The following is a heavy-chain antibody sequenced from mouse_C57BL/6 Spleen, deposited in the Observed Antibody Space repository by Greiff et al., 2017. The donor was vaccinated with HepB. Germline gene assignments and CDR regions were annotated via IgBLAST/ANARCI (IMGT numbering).Heavy chain of an antibody. CDR1: GYTFTDYY. CDR2: INPNNGGT. V-gene: IGHV1-26*01. J-gene: IGHJ3*01. Sequence: EVQLQQSGPELVKPGASVKISCKASGYTFTDYYMNWVKQSHGKSLEWIGDINPNNGGTSYNQKFKGKATLTVDKSSSTAYMELRSLTSEDSAVYYCARGDDYDRAWFAYWGQGTLVTVSA. CDR3: ARGDDYDRAWFAY. D-gene: IGHD2-4*01.